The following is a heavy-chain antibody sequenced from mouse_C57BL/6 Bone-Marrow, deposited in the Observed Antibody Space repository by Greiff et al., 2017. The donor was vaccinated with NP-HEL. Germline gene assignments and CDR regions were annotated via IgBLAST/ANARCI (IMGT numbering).Heavy chain of an antibody. V-gene: IGHV1-50*01. CDR1: GYTFTSYW. J-gene: IGHJ2*01. CDR3: ERDGGYGSSYVNY. Sequence: QVQLQQPGAELVKPGASVKLSCKASGYTFTSYWMQWVKQRPGQGLEWIGEIDPSDSYTNYNQKFKGKATLTVDTSSSTAYMQLSSLTSEDSAVYYCERDGGYGSSYVNYWGQGTTLTVSS. D-gene: IGHD1-1*01. CDR2: IDPSDSYT.